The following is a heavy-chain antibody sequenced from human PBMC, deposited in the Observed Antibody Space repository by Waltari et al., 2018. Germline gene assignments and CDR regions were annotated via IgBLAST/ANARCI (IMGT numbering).Heavy chain of an antibody. CDR3: ARVRYSGSYPDY. Sequence: QVQLQESGPGLVKPSETLSLTCTVSGGSISSYYWSWIRQPPGKGLEWIGYIYYSGITNYNPSLKSRVTISVDTAKNQFSLKLSSVAAADTAVYYCARVRYSGSYPDYWGQGTLVTVSS. CDR1: GGSISSYY. V-gene: IGHV4-59*01. CDR2: IYYSGIT. J-gene: IGHJ4*02. D-gene: IGHD1-26*01.